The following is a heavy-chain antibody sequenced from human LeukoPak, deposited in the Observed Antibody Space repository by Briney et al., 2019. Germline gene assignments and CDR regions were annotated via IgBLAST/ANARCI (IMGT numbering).Heavy chain of an antibody. CDR3: ARDPRQVGTALFEY. J-gene: IGHJ4*02. Sequence: VASVKVSCKASGYTFTSYGISWVRQAPGQGLEWMGWINPDSGGTNYAQKFQGRVTMTRDTSMSTAYMDLSRLTSDDTAVYYCARDPRQVGTALFEYWGQGTLVTVSS. CDR2: INPDSGGT. V-gene: IGHV1-2*02. CDR1: GYTFTSYG. D-gene: IGHD4-23*01.